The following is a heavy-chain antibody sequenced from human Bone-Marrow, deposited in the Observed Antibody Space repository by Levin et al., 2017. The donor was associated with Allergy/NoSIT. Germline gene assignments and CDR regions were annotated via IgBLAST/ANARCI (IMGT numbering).Heavy chain of an antibody. Sequence: SETLSLTCTVSGGSINSYYWSWIRQPPGEGLEWIGYIYYTGSTSCNPALKSRVTFSVDTSKSQFSLKLTSVTAADTAVYYCARYYASPPNLYYYMDGWGKGTTVTVSS. D-gene: IGHD3-10*01. CDR3: ARYYASPPNLYYYMDG. CDR1: GGSINSYY. J-gene: IGHJ6*03. CDR2: IYYTGST. V-gene: IGHV4-59*01.